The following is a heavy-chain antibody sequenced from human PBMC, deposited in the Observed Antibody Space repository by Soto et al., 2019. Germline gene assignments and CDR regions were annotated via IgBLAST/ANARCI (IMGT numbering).Heavy chain of an antibody. CDR1: GGTFSSYA. CDR2: IIPIFGTA. J-gene: IGHJ6*02. Sequence: QVQLVQSGAEVKKPGSSVKVSCKASGGTFSSYAISWVRQAPGQGREWMGGIIPIFGTANYAQKFQGRVTITADESTSTAYMELSSLRSEDTAVYYCARDYCSSTSCYPHYYYGMDVWGQGTTVTVSS. D-gene: IGHD2-2*01. CDR3: ARDYCSSTSCYPHYYYGMDV. V-gene: IGHV1-69*01.